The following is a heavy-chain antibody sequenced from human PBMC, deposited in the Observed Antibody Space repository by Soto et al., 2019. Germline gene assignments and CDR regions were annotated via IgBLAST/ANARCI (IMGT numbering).Heavy chain of an antibody. D-gene: IGHD2-2*01. V-gene: IGHV4-59*08. CDR2: IYYSGST. Sequence: SETLSLTCTVSGGSISSYYWSWIRQPPGKGLEWIGYIYYSGSTNYNPSLKSRVTISVDTSKNQFSLKLSSVTAADTALYYCARGVVPAAIPTGGYYYYYMDVWGKGTTVTISS. CDR1: GGSISSYY. CDR3: ARGVVPAAIPTGGYYYYYMDV. J-gene: IGHJ6*03.